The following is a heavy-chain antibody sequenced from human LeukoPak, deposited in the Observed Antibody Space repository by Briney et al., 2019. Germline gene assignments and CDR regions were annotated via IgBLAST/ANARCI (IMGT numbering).Heavy chain of an antibody. Sequence: GGSLRLSCAASGFTFSTYAMHWVRQAPGKGLEWVAVISSDGNGKHYVDSVKGRFTISRDNSKNTLYLQMNSLRAEDTALYYCAKGQDIVLVPAGTFDIWGQGTMVTVSS. CDR1: GFTFSTYA. D-gene: IGHD2-2*01. CDR3: AKGQDIVLVPAGTFDI. CDR2: ISSDGNGK. J-gene: IGHJ3*02. V-gene: IGHV3-30*18.